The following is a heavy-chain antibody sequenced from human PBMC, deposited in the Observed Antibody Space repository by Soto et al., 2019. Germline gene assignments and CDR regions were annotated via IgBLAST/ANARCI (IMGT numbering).Heavy chain of an antibody. CDR3: ARDPGR. CDR1: GGSISSGGYS. J-gene: IGHJ4*02. V-gene: IGHV4-30-2*01. Sequence: QLQLQESGSGLVKPSQTLSLTCAVSGGSISSGGYSWSWIRQPPGKGLEWIGYIYHSGSTYHNPSLKSRVTISVDRSKNQFSLKLSSVPAPDTAVYYCARDPGRWGQGTLVTVSS. CDR2: IYHSGST.